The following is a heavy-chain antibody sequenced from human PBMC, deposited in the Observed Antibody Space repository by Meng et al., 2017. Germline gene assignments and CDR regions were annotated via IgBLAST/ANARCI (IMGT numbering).Heavy chain of an antibody. CDR1: GYTFTSYC. J-gene: IGHJ4*02. CDR2: ISAYNGNT. CDR3: ARGSSSGWYELRGY. D-gene: IGHD6-19*01. Sequence: QVQLVQSWAEVKKPGASLKASCKSSGYTFTSYCISWVRQAPGQGLEWMGWISAYNGNTNYAQKLQGRVTMTTDTSTSTAYMELRSLRSDDTAVYYCARGSSSGWYELRGYWGQGTLVTVSS. V-gene: IGHV1-18*01.